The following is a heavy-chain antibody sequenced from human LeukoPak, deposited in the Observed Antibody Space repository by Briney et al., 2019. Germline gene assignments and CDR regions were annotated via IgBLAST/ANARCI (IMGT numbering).Heavy chain of an antibody. CDR3: ATKQWLAPPPDS. J-gene: IGHJ4*02. D-gene: IGHD6-19*01. CDR1: GFTFSKYW. V-gene: IGHV3-74*01. Sequence: GGSLRLSCAASGFTFSKYWMLWVRQAPGKGLESVSRINTDGTVTTYADSVKGRFTVPRDNADNTMFLQMNSVRDEDTAVYYCATKQWLAPPPDSWGQGTPVTVSS. CDR2: INTDGTVT.